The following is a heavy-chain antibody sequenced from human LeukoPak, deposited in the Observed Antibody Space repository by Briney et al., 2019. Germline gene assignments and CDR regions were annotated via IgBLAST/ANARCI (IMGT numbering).Heavy chain of an antibody. D-gene: IGHD6-19*01. V-gene: IGHV3-73*01. J-gene: IGHJ4*02. CDR3: TRIAVAGTRDFDY. Sequence: SGGSLRLSCAASGFTFSGSAVHWVRQASGKGPEWVGRIRSKANSYATAYAASVKGRFTISRDDSKNTAYLQMNSLKTEDTAVYYCTRIAVAGTRDFDYWGQGTLVTVSS. CDR1: GFTFSGSA. CDR2: IRSKANSYAT.